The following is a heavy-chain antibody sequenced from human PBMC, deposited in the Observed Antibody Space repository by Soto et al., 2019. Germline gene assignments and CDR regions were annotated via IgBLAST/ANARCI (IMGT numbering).Heavy chain of an antibody. D-gene: IGHD1-1*01. V-gene: IGHV1-69*12. CDR3: ARVGNRDEKPTYYYHGMDG. CDR1: GCTFSSYA. Sequence: QVQLVRSGAAVKKPGSSVKVSCKASGCTFSSYAISWVRQAPGQGLEWMGGIIPIFGTANYAQKFKGRVTITAEESTSTAYVELSSLRHEDTAVYYCARVGNRDEKPTYYYHGMDGWGQGTPGTVSS. CDR2: IIPIFGTA. J-gene: IGHJ6*02.